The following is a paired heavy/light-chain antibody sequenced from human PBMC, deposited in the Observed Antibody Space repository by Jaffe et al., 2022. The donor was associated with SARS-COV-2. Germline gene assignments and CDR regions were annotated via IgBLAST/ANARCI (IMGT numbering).Heavy chain of an antibody. V-gene: IGHV3-30-3*01. D-gene: IGHD1-26*01. J-gene: IGHJ6*02. CDR2: ISYDGSNK. Sequence: QVQLVESGGGVVQPGRSLRLSCAASGFTFSSYAMHWVRQAPGKGLEWVAVISYDGSNKYYADSVKGRFTISRDNSKNTLYLQMNSLRAEDTAVYYCARDPKARRQGEKVYYYYGMDVWGQGTTVTVSS. CDR3: ARDPKARRQGEKVYYYYGMDV. CDR1: GFTFSSYA.
Light chain of an antibody. Sequence: SYVLTQPPSVSVAPGQTARITCGGNNIGSKSVHWYQQKPGQAPVLVVYDDSDRPSGIPERFSGSNSGNTATLTISRVEAGDEADYYCQVWDSSSDHPDVVFGGGTKLTVL. CDR1: NIGSKS. J-gene: IGLJ2*01. V-gene: IGLV3-21*02. CDR2: DDS. CDR3: QVWDSSSDHPDVV.